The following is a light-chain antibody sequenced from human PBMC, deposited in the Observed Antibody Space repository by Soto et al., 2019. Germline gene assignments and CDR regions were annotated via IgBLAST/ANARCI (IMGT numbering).Light chain of an antibody. Sequence: DIQMTQSPSSLSASVGGRVTITCRASQSIGTYLNSYQHKPGKAPELLMHTASSLQSGVPSRFSGSGSGTDFTLTISSLQPEDVATYCCQKYNSAPLTFGGGTKVDIK. CDR3: QKYNSAPLT. J-gene: IGKJ4*01. V-gene: IGKV1-39*01. CDR2: TAS. CDR1: QSIGTY.